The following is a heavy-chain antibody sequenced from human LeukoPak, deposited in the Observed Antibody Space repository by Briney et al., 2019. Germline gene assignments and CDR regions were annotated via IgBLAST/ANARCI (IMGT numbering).Heavy chain of an antibody. CDR2: IIPIFGTA. V-gene: IGHV1-69*13. CDR3: ARGPPPVLRYFPNWFDP. CDR1: GGTFSSYA. J-gene: IGHJ5*02. Sequence: ASVKVSCKASGGTFSSYAISWVRQAPGQGLEWMGGIIPIFGTANYAQKFQGRVTITADESTSTAYMELSSLRSEDTAVYYCARGPPPVLRYFPNWFDPWGQEPWSPSPQ. D-gene: IGHD3-9*01.